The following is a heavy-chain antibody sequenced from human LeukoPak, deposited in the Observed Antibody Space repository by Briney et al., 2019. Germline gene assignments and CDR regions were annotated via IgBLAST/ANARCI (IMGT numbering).Heavy chain of an antibody. V-gene: IGHV1-69*01. CDR3: ARGRRRTFSDWFDP. Sequence: GSSVKVSCKASGGTFSSYAISWVRQAPGQGLEWMGGIIPIFGTANYAQKFQGRVTITADESTSTAYMELSSLRSEDTAVYYCARGRRRTFSDWFDPWGQGTLVTVSS. CDR1: GGTFSSYA. CDR2: IIPIFGTA. J-gene: IGHJ5*02.